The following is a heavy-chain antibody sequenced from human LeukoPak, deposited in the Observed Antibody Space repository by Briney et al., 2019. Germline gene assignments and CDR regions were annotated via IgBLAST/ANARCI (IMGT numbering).Heavy chain of an antibody. V-gene: IGHV3-11*01. CDR2: MSSSGSTI. Sequence: GGSLRLSCAASGFSFSDYYMNWIRQAPGKGLEWISYMSSSGSTIDYADSVKGRFTISRDNAKNSLYLQMNSLRAEDTAVYYCARVRRPRYCSTTSCYLSCYYMDVWGEGTTVTISS. CDR3: ARVRRPRYCSTTSCYLSCYYMDV. J-gene: IGHJ6*03. D-gene: IGHD2-2*01. CDR1: GFSFSDYY.